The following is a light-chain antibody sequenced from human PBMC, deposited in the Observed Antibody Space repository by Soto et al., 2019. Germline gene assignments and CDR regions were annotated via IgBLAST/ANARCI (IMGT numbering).Light chain of an antibody. J-gene: IGLJ2*01. CDR3: TVWDDSLRGRV. Sequence: QSVLTQPPSASGTPGQRVTISCSGSSSNIESNFVYWYQQFPGTAPRLLIYRNNQRPSGVPDRFSGSKSGTSASLAISALRSEDEADYYCTVWDDSLRGRVFCGGTKVTVL. V-gene: IGLV1-47*01. CDR2: RNN. CDR1: SSNIESNF.